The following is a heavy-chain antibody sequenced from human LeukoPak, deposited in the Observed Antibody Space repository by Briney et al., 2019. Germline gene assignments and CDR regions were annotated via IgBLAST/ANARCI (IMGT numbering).Heavy chain of an antibody. D-gene: IGHD2-21*02. V-gene: IGHV3-74*01. J-gene: IGHJ6*02. CDR2: IKSDRSST. CDR3: SRDSLSSCGGDCYSGLDV. Sequence: GGSLRLSCAASGFTFSNYWMHWVRQAPGEALMWVSRIKSDRSSTTYADSVKGRFTISRDNAKNTLYLQMNSLRAEDTAVYYCSRDSLSSCGGDCYSGLDVWGQGTTVTVSS. CDR1: GFTFSNYW.